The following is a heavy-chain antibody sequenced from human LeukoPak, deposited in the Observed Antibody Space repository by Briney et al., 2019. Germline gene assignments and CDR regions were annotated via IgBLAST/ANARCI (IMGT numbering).Heavy chain of an antibody. V-gene: IGHV1-2*02. CDR3: ARVGRNRLGGWCRTNWFDP. Sequence: ASVKVSCKASGYTFTGYYMHWVRQAPGQGLEWMGWINPNSGGTNYAQKFQGRVTMTRDTSISTAYMELSRLRSDDTAVYYCARVGRNRLGGWCRTNWFDPWGQGTLVTVSS. CDR1: GYTFTGYY. J-gene: IGHJ5*02. CDR2: INPNSGGT. D-gene: IGHD1-14*01.